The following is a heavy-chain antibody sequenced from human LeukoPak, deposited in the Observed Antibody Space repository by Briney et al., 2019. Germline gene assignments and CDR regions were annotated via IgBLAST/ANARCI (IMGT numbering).Heavy chain of an antibody. J-gene: IGHJ4*02. D-gene: IGHD6-13*01. Sequence: PSETLSLTCTVSGGSISSYYWSRIRQPPGKGLEWIGYIYYSGSTNYNPSLKSRVTISVDTSKNQFSLKLSSVTAADTAVYYCARDPGTAAGYFDYWGQGTLVTVSS. CDR2: IYYSGST. CDR3: ARDPGTAAGYFDY. V-gene: IGHV4-59*01. CDR1: GGSISSYY.